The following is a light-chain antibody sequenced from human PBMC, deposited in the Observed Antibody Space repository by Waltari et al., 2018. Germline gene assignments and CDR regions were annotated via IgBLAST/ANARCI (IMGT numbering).Light chain of an antibody. CDR1: QSVSRS. Sequence: IVLTQSPGTLSLSTGERATLSCRASQSVSRSLAWYQQTPGQAPKLLIYGASTRATGIPDRFTGSGSGTDFSLTISSLEPEDFAIYFCQHYVRLPATFGQGTKVEIK. V-gene: IGKV3-20*01. CDR3: QHYVRLPAT. CDR2: GAS. J-gene: IGKJ1*01.